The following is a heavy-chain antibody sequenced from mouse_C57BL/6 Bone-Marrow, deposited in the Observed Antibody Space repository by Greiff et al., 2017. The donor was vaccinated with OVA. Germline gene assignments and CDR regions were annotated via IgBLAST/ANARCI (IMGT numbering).Heavy chain of an antibody. CDR3: ARATGYYAMDY. V-gene: IGHV5-12*01. CDR2: ISNGGGST. Sequence: EVQGVESGGGLVQPGGSLKLSCAASGFTFSDYYMYWVRQTPEKRLEWVAYISNGGGSTYYPDTVKGRFTISRDNAKNTLYLQMSRLKSEDTAMYYCARATGYYAMDYWGQGTSVTVSS. J-gene: IGHJ4*01. CDR1: GFTFSDYY. D-gene: IGHD4-1*02.